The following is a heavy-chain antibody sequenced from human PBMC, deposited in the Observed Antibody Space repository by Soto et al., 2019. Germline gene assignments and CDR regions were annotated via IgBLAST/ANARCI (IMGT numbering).Heavy chain of an antibody. V-gene: IGHV3-49*03. CDR3: TPAYSSSWYNWFDP. J-gene: IGHJ5*02. CDR1: GFTFGDYA. Sequence: GWSLRLSCTASGFTFGDYAMSWFRQAPGKGLEWVGFIRSKAYGGTTEYAASVKGRFTISRDDSKSIAYLQMNSLKTEDTAVYYCTPAYSSSWYNWFDPWGQGTLVTVSS. D-gene: IGHD6-13*01. CDR2: IRSKAYGGTT.